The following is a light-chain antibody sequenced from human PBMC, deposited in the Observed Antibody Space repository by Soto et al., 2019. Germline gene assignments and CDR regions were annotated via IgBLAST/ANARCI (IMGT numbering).Light chain of an antibody. CDR1: QSITNY. V-gene: IGKV1-39*01. Sequence: DIQMTQSPSSLSASVGDRVTITCRASQSITNYLTWYQQKPGKAPKLLIYAASPLQSGVPSRFSGSGSGTEFTLTINGLRPEDFATYSWQQSYSTPITFGQGTRLEIK. CDR3: QQSYSTPIT. CDR2: AAS. J-gene: IGKJ5*01.